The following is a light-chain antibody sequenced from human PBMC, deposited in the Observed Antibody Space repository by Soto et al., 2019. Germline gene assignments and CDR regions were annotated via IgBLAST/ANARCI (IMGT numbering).Light chain of an antibody. V-gene: IGLV1-40*01. CDR2: GNS. J-gene: IGLJ1*01. CDR1: SSNIGAGYD. Sequence: QSVLTQPPSVSGAPGQRVTISCTGSSSNIGAGYDVHWYQQLPGTAPKLLIYGNSNRPSGVPDRFSGSKSGTSASLAISVLLVEDEADYYCQSYDSSLSGSRVFGTGTKVTVL. CDR3: QSYDSSLSGSRV.